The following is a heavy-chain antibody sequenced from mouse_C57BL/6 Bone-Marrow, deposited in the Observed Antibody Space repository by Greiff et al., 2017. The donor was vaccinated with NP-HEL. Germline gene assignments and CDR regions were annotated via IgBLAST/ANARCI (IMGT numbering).Heavy chain of an antibody. CDR2: IYPRSGNT. CDR3: APTYYYGSRWYFDV. Sequence: VQLQQSGAELARPGASVKLSCKASGYTFTSYGISWVKQRTGQGLEWIGEIYPRSGNTYYNEKFKGKATLTADKSSSTAYMELRSRTSEDSAVYFCAPTYYYGSRWYFDVWGTGTTVTVSS. D-gene: IGHD1-1*01. J-gene: IGHJ1*03. V-gene: IGHV1-81*01. CDR1: GYTFTSYG.